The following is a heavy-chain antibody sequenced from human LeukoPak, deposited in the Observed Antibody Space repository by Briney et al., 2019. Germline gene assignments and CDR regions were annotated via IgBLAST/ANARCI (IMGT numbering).Heavy chain of an antibody. CDR3: ARGTGSSSWYYAFDI. J-gene: IGHJ3*02. CDR2: IIPIFGTA. Sequence: GASVKVSCKASGGTFSSYAISWVRQAPGQGLEWMGGIIPIFGTANYAQKFQVRVTITADESTSTAYMELSSLRSEDTAVYYCARGTGSSSWYYAFDIWGQGTMVTVSS. V-gene: IGHV1-69*13. D-gene: IGHD6-13*01. CDR1: GGTFSSYA.